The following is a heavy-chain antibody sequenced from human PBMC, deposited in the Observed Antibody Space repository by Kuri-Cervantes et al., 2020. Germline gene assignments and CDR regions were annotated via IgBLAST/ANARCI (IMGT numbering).Heavy chain of an antibody. CDR2: ISWNSGSI. D-gene: IGHD3-16*01. Sequence: SLKISCAASGFTFDDYAMHWVRQAPGKGLEWVSGISWNSGSIGYADAVKGRFIISRDNSKNTLYLQMNSLRAEDTAVYYCAMGDNYGMDVWGQGTTVTVSS. CDR3: AMGDNYGMDV. CDR1: GFTFDDYA. J-gene: IGHJ6*02. V-gene: IGHV3-9*01.